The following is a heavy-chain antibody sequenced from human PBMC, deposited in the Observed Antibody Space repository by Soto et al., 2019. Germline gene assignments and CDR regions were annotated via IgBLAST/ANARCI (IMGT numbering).Heavy chain of an antibody. Sequence: EVQLVESEGGLVQPGRSLRLSCAASGFTIDDYAMHWVRQAPGKGLEWVSGISWNSGSIGYADSVKGRFTISRDNAKNSLYLQMNSLRAEDTALYYCAKGGVTIVRGVIDYWGQGTLVTVSS. CDR3: AKGGVTIVRGVIDY. D-gene: IGHD3-10*01. V-gene: IGHV3-9*01. CDR1: GFTIDDYA. J-gene: IGHJ4*02. CDR2: ISWNSGSI.